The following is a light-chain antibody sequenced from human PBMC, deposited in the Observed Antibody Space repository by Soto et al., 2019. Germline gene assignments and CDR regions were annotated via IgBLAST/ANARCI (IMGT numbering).Light chain of an antibody. CDR2: GAS. V-gene: IGKV3-20*01. CDR1: QSFSNNY. Sequence: EIVLTQSPGTLSLSPGERATLSCRASQSFSNNYLAWYQQKPGQAPRLLIYGASTRATGIPDRFSAGGSGADFTLTITRLEPEEFAVYYCQQYGNSRTFGQGTKVEIK. CDR3: QQYGNSRT. J-gene: IGKJ1*01.